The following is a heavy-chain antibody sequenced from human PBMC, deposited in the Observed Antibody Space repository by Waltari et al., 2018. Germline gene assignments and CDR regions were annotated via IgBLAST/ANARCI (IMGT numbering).Heavy chain of an antibody. CDR3: ARWRRTVSGTVAYDL. CDR2: NWYDGSKK. CDR1: GFSFRMHG. J-gene: IGHJ3*01. D-gene: IGHD6-19*01. Sequence: QVQLVESGGGVVQPGRSLRLSCAASGFSFRMHGMDWVRQAPGKGLKWVAVNWYDGSKKFYADSVKGRFTVSRDNSNNIAFLEMNSLRVEDTAVYYCARWRRTVSGTVAYDLWGQGTMVSVSS. V-gene: IGHV3-33*01.